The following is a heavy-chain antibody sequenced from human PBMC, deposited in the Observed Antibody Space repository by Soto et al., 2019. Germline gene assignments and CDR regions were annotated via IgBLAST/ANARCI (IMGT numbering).Heavy chain of an antibody. CDR3: ARPFDTSGWYDH. J-gene: IGHJ5*02. V-gene: IGHV5-51*01. D-gene: IGHD6-19*01. Sequence: GESLKISCKGSGYSFTSYWIAWVRQMPGKGLECMGIIYPGDSDTRYSPSFEGQVTISADKSVNTAYLQWSSLKASDSAMYYCARPFDTSGWYDHWGQGTLVTVSS. CDR2: IYPGDSDT. CDR1: GYSFTSYW.